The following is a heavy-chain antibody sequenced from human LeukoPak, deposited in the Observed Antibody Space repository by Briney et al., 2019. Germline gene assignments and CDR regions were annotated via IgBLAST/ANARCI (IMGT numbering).Heavy chain of an antibody. CDR1: GFTFSSYS. Sequence: GGSLRLSCAASGFTFSSYSMNWVRQAPGKGLEWVSYISRSSSTICYADSVKGRFTFSRDNAKNSLYLQMNSLRDEDTAVYYCARDGDGGLGSDYWGQGTLVTV. J-gene: IGHJ4*02. V-gene: IGHV3-48*02. CDR3: ARDGDGGLGSDY. CDR2: ISRSSSTI. D-gene: IGHD4-23*01.